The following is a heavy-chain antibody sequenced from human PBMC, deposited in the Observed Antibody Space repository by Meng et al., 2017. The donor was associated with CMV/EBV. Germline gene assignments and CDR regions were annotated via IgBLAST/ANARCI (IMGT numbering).Heavy chain of an antibody. CDR2: IIPIFGTA. J-gene: IGHJ5*02. CDR3: ARDYSGIAARPGFDP. D-gene: IGHD6-6*01. V-gene: IGHV1-69*12. Sequence: VQLLQCGDEGKNPGFSVKVSCKASGGTFSSYAISWVLQAPGQGLEWMGGIIPIFGTANYAQKFQGRVTITADESTSTAYMELSSLRSEDTAVYYCARDYSGIAARPGFDPWGQGTLVTVSS. CDR1: GGTFSSYA.